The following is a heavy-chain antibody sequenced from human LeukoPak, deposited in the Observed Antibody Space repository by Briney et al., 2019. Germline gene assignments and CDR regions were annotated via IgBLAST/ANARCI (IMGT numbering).Heavy chain of an antibody. V-gene: IGHV3-23*01. Sequence: QPGGSLRLSCAASGFTFSDYYMSWIRQAPGKGLELVSAISGSGGSTSYADSVKGRFTISRDNSKNTLYLQMNSLRAEDTAAYYCAKGYCSSTSCYTAPHYWGQGTLVTVSS. CDR2: ISGSGGST. CDR3: AKGYCSSTSCYTAPHY. J-gene: IGHJ4*02. D-gene: IGHD2-2*02. CDR1: GFTFSDYY.